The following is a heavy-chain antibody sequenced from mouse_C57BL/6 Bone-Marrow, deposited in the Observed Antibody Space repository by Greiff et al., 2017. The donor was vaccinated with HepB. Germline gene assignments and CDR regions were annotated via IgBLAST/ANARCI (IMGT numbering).Heavy chain of an antibody. CDR2: IDPENGDT. CDR1: GFNIKDDY. V-gene: IGHV14-4*01. D-gene: IGHD1-1*01. Sequence: VQLQQSGAELVRPGASVKLSCTASGFNIKDDYMHWVKQRPEQGLEWIGWIDPENGDTEYASKFQGKATITADTSSNTAYLQLSSLTSEDTAVYYCTTIYYYGSRGYWYFYVWGTGTTVTVAS. CDR3: TTIYYYGSRGYWYFYV. J-gene: IGHJ1*03.